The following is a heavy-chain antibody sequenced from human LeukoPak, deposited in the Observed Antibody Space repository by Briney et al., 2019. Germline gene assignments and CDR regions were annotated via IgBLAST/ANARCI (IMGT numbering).Heavy chain of an antibody. CDR1: EFTFSSYA. CDR2: ISHDGSNK. Sequence: QAGGSLRLSCAASEFTFSSYAAHWVRQAPGKGLEWVAVISHDGSNKYYADSVKGRFTISRDNSKNTLYLQMNSLRVEDTAVYYCARAPLGYCRGGSCYAHSGSYLYAFDIWGQGTLVTVSS. D-gene: IGHD2-15*01. CDR3: ARAPLGYCRGGSCYAHSGSYLYAFDI. V-gene: IGHV3-30*04. J-gene: IGHJ3*02.